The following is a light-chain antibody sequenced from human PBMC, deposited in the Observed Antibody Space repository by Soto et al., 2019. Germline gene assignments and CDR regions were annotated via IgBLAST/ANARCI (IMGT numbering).Light chain of an antibody. CDR1: SSNIGAGYD. Sequence: QAVVTQPPSVSGAPGQRVTISCTGSSSNIGAGYDVHWYQQLPGTAPKLLIYGNNNRPSGVPDRFSGSKSATSASLAITGLQAEDEADYYCQSYDSSLSGWVFGGGTKVTVL. CDR2: GNN. J-gene: IGLJ3*02. CDR3: QSYDSSLSGWV. V-gene: IGLV1-40*01.